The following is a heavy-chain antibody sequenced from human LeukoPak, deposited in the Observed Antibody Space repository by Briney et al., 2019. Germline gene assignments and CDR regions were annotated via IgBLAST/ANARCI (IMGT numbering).Heavy chain of an antibody. CDR2: ISYDGSNN. J-gene: IGHJ4*02. CDR1: GFTFSSYS. Sequence: GGSLRLSCAASGFTFSSYSMNWVRQAPGKGLEWVAVISYDGSNNYYADSVRGRFTISRDNSKNTLYLQMNSLRADDTAVYYCAARTPISGIDYWGQGTLVTVSS. CDR3: AARTPISGIDY. D-gene: IGHD3-3*02. V-gene: IGHV3-30*03.